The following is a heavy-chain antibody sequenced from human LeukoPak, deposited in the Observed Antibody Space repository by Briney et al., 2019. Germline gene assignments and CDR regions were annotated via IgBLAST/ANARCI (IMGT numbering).Heavy chain of an antibody. CDR2: IYYSGST. V-gene: IGHV4-59*08. J-gene: IGHJ6*02. D-gene: IGHD3-10*01. Sequence: SETLSLTCTVSGGSISSYYWSWIRQPPGKGLEWIGYIYYSGSTNYNPSLKSRVTISVDTSKNQFSLKLSSVTAADTAVYYCARLEWFGEAYGMDVWGQGTTVTVSS. CDR1: GGSISSYY. CDR3: ARLEWFGEAYGMDV.